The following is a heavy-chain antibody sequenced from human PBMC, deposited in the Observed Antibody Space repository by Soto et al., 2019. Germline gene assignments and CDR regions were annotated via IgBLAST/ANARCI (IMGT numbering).Heavy chain of an antibody. J-gene: IGHJ3*02. CDR2: IIPIFGTA. CDR3: ATDMYSSGAVGAFDI. D-gene: IGHD6-19*01. Sequence: SVKVSCKASGGTFSSYAISWVRQAPGQGLEWMGGIIPIFGTANYAQKFQGRVTITADESTSTAYMELSSLRSEDTAVYYCATDMYSSGAVGAFDIWGQGTMVTVSS. V-gene: IGHV1-69*13. CDR1: GGTFSSYA.